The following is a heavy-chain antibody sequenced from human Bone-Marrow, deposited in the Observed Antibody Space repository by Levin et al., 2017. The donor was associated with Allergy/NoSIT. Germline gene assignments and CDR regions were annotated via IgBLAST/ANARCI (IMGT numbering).Heavy chain of an antibody. CDR2: ISFDGNNK. V-gene: IGHV3-30*18. CDR1: GFTFSSYG. D-gene: IGHD3-3*01. J-gene: IGHJ6*02. CDR3: AKGGGEHYDCWRDYYDTDV. Sequence: GGSLRLSCAASGFTFSSYGMNWVRQAPGKGLEWVAVISFDGNNKNYADSVKGRFTISRDNSKNTLHLQMNSLRAEDTAVYFCAKGGGEHYDCWRDYYDTDVWGQGSTVTVSS.